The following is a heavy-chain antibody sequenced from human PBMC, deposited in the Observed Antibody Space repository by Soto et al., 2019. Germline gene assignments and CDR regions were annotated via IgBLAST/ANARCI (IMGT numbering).Heavy chain of an antibody. V-gene: IGHV1-18*01. J-gene: IGHJ6*02. D-gene: IGHD6-6*01. Sequence: ASVKVSCKSSGYTLSTYCIAWVRQAPGQGLEWMGRISANNAKTNYAQKFGGRVTMTTDASTNSATLELRNLRLDDTAVYYCARVRPASSSLVYFYGMDVWGQGTTVTVSS. CDR2: ISANNAKT. CDR3: ARVRPASSSLVYFYGMDV. CDR1: GYTLSTYC.